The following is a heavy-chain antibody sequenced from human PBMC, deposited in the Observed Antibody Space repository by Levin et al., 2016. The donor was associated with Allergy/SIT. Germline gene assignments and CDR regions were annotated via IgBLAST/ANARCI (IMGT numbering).Heavy chain of an antibody. CDR3: ARDYGHMTTVEVHPHYYGMDV. Sequence: GGSLRLSCAASGFTFSSYSMNWVRQAPGKGLEWVANIKQDGSEKYYVDSVKGRFTISRDNAKNSLYLQMNSLRAEDTAVYYCARDYGHMTTVEVHPHYYGMDVWGQGTTVTVSS. J-gene: IGHJ6*02. CDR2: IKQDGSEK. V-gene: IGHV3-7*01. CDR1: GFTFSSYS. D-gene: IGHD4-23*01.